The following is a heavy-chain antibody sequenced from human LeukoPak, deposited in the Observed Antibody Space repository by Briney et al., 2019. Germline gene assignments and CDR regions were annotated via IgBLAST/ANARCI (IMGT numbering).Heavy chain of an antibody. J-gene: IGHJ4*02. CDR2: ISSSSSYI. V-gene: IGHV3-21*01. D-gene: IGHD3-22*01. CDR3: ARDYYDSSGYFSY. Sequence: SGGSLRLSCAASGFTFSSYSMNWVRQAPGKGLEWVSSISSSSSYIYYADSVKGRFTISRDNAKNSLYLQMNGLRAEDTAVYYCARDYYDSSGYFSYWGQGTLVTVSS. CDR1: GFTFSSYS.